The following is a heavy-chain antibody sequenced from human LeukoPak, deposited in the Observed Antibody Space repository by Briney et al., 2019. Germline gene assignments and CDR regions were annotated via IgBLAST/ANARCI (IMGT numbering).Heavy chain of an antibody. CDR2: ISDVGSI. Sequence: SETLSLTCTVSGGSISSYYWSWIRQPPGKGLEWIAYISDVGSINYNPSLKSRVTISLDTSKNQLSLKLRSVTAADTAVYYCAGHHPRNTVDFWGQGTLVTVSS. D-gene: IGHD2/OR15-2a*01. CDR1: GGSISSYY. V-gene: IGHV4-59*08. CDR3: AGHHPRNTVDF. J-gene: IGHJ4*02.